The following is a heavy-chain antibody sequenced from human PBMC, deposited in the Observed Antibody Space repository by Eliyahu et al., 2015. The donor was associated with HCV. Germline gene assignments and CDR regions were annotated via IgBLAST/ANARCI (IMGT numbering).Heavy chain of an antibody. CDR2: INWDGSDT. V-gene: IGHV3-43*01. Sequence: EIQLVESGGVVVQPGGSLRLSCAASGFXLTDYSMHWVRQPPGQGLEWVSLINWDGSDTNYADSVKGRFTISRDNSRNSLFLQMRNLTTEDTALYYCARHPRAFSSGYYFDHWGQGALVTVSS. D-gene: IGHD5-18*01. CDR3: ARHPRAFSSGYYFDH. CDR1: GFXLTDYS. J-gene: IGHJ4*02.